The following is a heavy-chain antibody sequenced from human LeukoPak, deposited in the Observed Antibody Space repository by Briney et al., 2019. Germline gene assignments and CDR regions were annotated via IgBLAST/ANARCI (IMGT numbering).Heavy chain of an antibody. Sequence: ASVKVSCEGSGYTFTSYGISWVRQAPGQGLEWMGWISAYNGNTNYAQKLQGRITMTTDTSTSTAYMDLRSLRSDDTDVYYCARDYYHSSGYLRVYWRQGTLVTVSS. D-gene: IGHD3-22*01. CDR2: ISAYNGNT. V-gene: IGHV1-18*01. CDR3: ARDYYHSSGYLRVY. J-gene: IGHJ4*02. CDR1: GYTFTSYG.